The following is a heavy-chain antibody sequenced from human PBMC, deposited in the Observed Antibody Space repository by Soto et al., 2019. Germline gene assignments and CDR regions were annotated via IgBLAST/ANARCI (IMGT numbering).Heavy chain of an antibody. CDR3: ARDSGYYGSGTLGGMYFDY. Sequence: EVQRVESGGGLVQPGGSLRLSCTASGFTFSSYAMHWVRQAPGKGLEYVSDISSNGGSTYYANSVKGRFTISRDNSKNTLYLQMGSLRAEDMAVYYCARDSGYYGSGTLGGMYFDYWGQGTLVTVSS. CDR2: ISSNGGST. J-gene: IGHJ4*02. D-gene: IGHD3-10*01. V-gene: IGHV3-64*01. CDR1: GFTFSSYA.